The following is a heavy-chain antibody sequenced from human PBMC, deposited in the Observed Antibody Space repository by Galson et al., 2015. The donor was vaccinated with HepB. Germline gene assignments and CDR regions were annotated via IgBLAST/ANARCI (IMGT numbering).Heavy chain of an antibody. D-gene: IGHD1-26*01. CDR2: ISYDGSNK. Sequence: SLRLSCAASGFTFSSYAMHWVRQAPGKGLEWVAVISYDGSNKYYADSVKGRFTISRDNSKNTLYLQMNSLRAEDTAVYYCAAEGAGDAFDIWGQGTMVTVSS. CDR1: GFTFSSYA. V-gene: IGHV3-30-3*01. J-gene: IGHJ3*02. CDR3: AAEGAGDAFDI.